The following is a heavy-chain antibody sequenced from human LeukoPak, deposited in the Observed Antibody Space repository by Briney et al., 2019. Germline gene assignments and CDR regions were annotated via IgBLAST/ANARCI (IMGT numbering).Heavy chain of an antibody. CDR2: ISGSGGST. V-gene: IGHV3-23*01. D-gene: IGHD3-22*01. J-gene: IGHJ3*02. Sequence: GGSLRLSCAASGFTFSSYAMSWVRQAPGKGLEWVSAISGSGGSTYYADSVKGRFTISRDNAKNSLYLQMNSLRAEDTAVYYCARNDYYDSIRASFDIWGQGTMVTVSS. CDR3: ARNDYYDSIRASFDI. CDR1: GFTFSSYA.